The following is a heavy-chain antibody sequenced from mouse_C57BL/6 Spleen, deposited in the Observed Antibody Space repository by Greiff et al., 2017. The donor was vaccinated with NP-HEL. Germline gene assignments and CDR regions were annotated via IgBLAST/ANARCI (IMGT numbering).Heavy chain of an antibody. D-gene: IGHD1-1*01. CDR1: GYSFTGYY. J-gene: IGHJ2*01. CDR3: ARTLNYYGSSD. CDR2: INPSTGGT. V-gene: IGHV1-42*01. Sequence: VQLKQSGPELVKPGASVKISCKASGYSFTGYYMNWVKQSPEKSLEWIGEINPSTGGTTYNQKFKAKATLTVDKSSSTAYMQLQSLTSEDYAVYYCARTLNYYGSSDWGQGTTLTVSS.